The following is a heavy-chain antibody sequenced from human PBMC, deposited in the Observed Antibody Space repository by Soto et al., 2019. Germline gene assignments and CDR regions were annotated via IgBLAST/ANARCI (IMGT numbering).Heavy chain of an antibody. CDR1: GYTFTNYH. Sequence: ASVKVSCKASGYTFTNYHMHWVRQAPGQGLEWMGIINPNGGSTSYAQKFQGRVTMTRDTSTSTVYMELSGLRSEDTAVYYCARERMTIFGVVIGLIEYWGQGTLVTVSS. J-gene: IGHJ4*02. V-gene: IGHV1-46*01. CDR2: INPNGGST. D-gene: IGHD3-3*01. CDR3: ARERMTIFGVVIGLIEY.